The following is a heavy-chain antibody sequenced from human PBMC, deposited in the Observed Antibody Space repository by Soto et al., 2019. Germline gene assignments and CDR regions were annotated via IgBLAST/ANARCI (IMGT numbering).Heavy chain of an antibody. V-gene: IGHV3-11*05. CDR1: GFTFSDYY. J-gene: IGHJ4*02. CDR3: VRGDNWSDEASDY. CDR2: ISSSTSHT. D-gene: IGHD1-1*01. Sequence: PGGSLRLSCAVSGFTFSDYYMTWIRQAPGKGLEWVSYISSSTSHTNYADSVKGRFTISRDNAKNSLFLQMNSLRAEDTAVYYCVRGDNWSDEASDYWGQGTLVTVSS.